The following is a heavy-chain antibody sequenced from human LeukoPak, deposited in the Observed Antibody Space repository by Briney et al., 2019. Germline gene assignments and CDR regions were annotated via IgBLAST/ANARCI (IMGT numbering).Heavy chain of an antibody. J-gene: IGHJ4*02. CDR3: ARGNYRYYDNSGYPFYFDY. CDR2: ISAASTYI. V-gene: IGHV3-21*01. D-gene: IGHD3-22*01. CDR1: GFTFSNYD. Sequence: GGSLRLSCAASGFTFSNYDMNWVRQAPGKGLEWVSSISAASTYIYYADSVQGRFTISRDNAKNSLYLQMSSLRAEDTAVYFCARGNYRYYDNSGYPFYFDYWGQGALVTVSS.